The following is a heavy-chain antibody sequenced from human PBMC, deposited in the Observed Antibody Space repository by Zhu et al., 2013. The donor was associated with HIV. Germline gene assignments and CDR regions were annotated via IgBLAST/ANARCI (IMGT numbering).Heavy chain of an antibody. CDR1: GGTFSSYT. V-gene: IGHV1-69*02. CDR2: IIPILGIA. CDR3: AFGYSGYDSSFYYGMDV. D-gene: IGHD5-12*01. Sequence: QVQLVQSGAEVKKPGSSVKVSCKASGGTFSSYTISWVRQAPGQGLEWMGRIIPILGIANYAQKFQGRVTITADKSTSTAYMELSSLRSEDTAVYYCAFGYSGYDSSFYYGMDVWGQGTTVTVSS. J-gene: IGHJ6*02.